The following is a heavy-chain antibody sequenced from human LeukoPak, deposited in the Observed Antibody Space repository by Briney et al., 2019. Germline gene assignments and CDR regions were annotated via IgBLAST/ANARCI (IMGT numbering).Heavy chain of an antibody. D-gene: IGHD2-8*01. CDR3: ARDRGYCTNGVCYNIDY. CDR2: INPNSGGT. V-gene: IGHV1-2*06. CDR1: GYTFTGYY. J-gene: IGHJ4*02. Sequence: GASVKVSCKASGYTFTGYYMHWVRQAPGQGLEWMGRINPNSGGTNYAQKFQGRVTMARDTSISTAYMELSRLRSDDTAVYYCARDRGYCTNGVCYNIDYWGQGTLVTVSS.